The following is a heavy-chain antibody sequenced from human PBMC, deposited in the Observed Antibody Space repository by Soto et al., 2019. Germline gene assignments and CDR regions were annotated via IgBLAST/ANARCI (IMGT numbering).Heavy chain of an antibody. CDR2: INHSGST. Sequence: SETLSLTCAFYCGSFIGYYWSWIRQPPGKGLEWIGEINHSGSTNYNPSLKSRVTISVDTSKNQFSLKLSSVTAADTAVYYCARVRRYYDFWSGRDAFDIWGQGTMVTVSS. D-gene: IGHD3-3*01. CDR1: CGSFIGYY. V-gene: IGHV4-34*01. J-gene: IGHJ3*02. CDR3: ARVRRYYDFWSGRDAFDI.